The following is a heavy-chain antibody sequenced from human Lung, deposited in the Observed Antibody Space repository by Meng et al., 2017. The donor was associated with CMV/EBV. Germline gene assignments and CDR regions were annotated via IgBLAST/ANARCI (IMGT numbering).Heavy chain of an antibody. J-gene: IGHJ5*02. CDR2: INPRSGDS. V-gene: IGHV1-2*02. CDR1: GYTFGDYF. Sequence: GYTFGDYFIHWVRQAPGQGLEWVGWINPRSGDSKYAQKFQGRVTMTRDTAISATYMEVRRLTYDDTAVYYCARNNYYYDSSGPFGLWGQGALVTVSS. CDR3: ARNNYYYDSSGPFGL. D-gene: IGHD3-22*01.